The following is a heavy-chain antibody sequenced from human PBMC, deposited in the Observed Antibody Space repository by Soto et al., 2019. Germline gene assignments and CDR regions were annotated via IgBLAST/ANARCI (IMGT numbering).Heavy chain of an antibody. Sequence: QVQLVQSGAEVKKPGASVKVSCKASGYTFTGYYMHWVRQAPGQGLEWMGWINPNSGGTNYAQKFQGWVTRTSDTSISTAYMELSRLRSDDTAVYYCARVKGLIAAADKEPYYYYYGMDVWGQGTTVTVSS. V-gene: IGHV1-2*04. CDR3: ARVKGLIAAADKEPYYYYYGMDV. J-gene: IGHJ6*02. D-gene: IGHD6-13*01. CDR2: INPNSGGT. CDR1: GYTFTGYY.